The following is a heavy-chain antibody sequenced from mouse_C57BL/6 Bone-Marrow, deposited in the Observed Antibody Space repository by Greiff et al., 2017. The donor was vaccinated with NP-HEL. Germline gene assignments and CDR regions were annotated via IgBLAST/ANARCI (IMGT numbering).Heavy chain of an antibody. V-gene: IGHV5-17*01. CDR1: GFTFSDYG. D-gene: IGHD2-12*01. CDR3: ARRYRGLYYYAMDY. J-gene: IGHJ4*01. Sequence: EVMLVESGGGLVKPGGSLKLSCAASGFTFSDYGMHWVRQAPEKGLEWVAYISSGSSTIYYADTVKGRFTISRDNAKNTLFLQVTSLRSEDTAMYYCARRYRGLYYYAMDYWGQGTSVTVSS. CDR2: ISSGSSTI.